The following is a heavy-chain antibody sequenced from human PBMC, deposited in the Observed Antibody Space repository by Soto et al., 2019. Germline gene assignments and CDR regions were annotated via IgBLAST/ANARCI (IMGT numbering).Heavy chain of an antibody. J-gene: IGHJ4*02. CDR2: IYWDDDK. V-gene: IGHV2-5*02. CDR1: GFSLTSGVG. D-gene: IGHD5-12*01. CDR3: AHIDPEIVTVGGHGGFDY. Sequence: QITLKESGPTLVRPPQTLTLTCTFSGFSLTSGVGVGWIRQPPGKALEWLALIYWDDDKRYSPSLKNRLTITKDPANTLVVRTMTTVGPVDTATYFCAHIDPEIVTVGGHGGFDYWGQGTLVTVSS.